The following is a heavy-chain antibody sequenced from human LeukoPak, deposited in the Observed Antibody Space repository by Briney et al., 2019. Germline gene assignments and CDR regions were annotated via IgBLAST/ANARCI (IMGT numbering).Heavy chain of an antibody. D-gene: IGHD5-18*01. V-gene: IGHV3-53*01. Sequence: GGSLRLSCAAPGFTVSSNYMSWVRQAPGKGLEWVSVIYSGGSTYYADSVKGRFTISRDNSKNTLYLQMNSLRAEDTAVYYCAREDSYGHDYWGQGTLVTVSS. CDR2: IYSGGST. CDR3: AREDSYGHDY. J-gene: IGHJ4*02. CDR1: GFTVSSNY.